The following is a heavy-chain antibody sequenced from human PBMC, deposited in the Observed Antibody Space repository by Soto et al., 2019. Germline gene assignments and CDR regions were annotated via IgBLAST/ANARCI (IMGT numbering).Heavy chain of an antibody. J-gene: IGHJ6*02. Sequence: PGGSLRLSCASSWFTFIDSYMSWIRQAPGKGLEWISYITFSGNTVYYADSLKGRFTISRDNAKNSLYLQMNRLRAEDTAVYYCARVSWREKYGMDVWGQGTTVT. CDR2: ITFSGNTV. CDR1: WFTFIDSY. V-gene: IGHV3-11*01. CDR3: ARVSWREKYGMDV.